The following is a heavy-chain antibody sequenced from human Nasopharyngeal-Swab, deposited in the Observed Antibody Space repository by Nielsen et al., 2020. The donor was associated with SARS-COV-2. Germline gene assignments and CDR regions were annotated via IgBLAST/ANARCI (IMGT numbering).Heavy chain of an antibody. CDR3: ARAVYYYYYMDV. Sequence: RQAPGKGLEWIGYIYHSGSTYYNPSLKSRVTISVDRSKNQFSLKLSSVTAADTVVYYCARAVYYYYYMDVWGKGTTVTVSS. V-gene: IGHV4-30-2*01. D-gene: IGHD4-11*01. J-gene: IGHJ6*03. CDR2: IYHSGST.